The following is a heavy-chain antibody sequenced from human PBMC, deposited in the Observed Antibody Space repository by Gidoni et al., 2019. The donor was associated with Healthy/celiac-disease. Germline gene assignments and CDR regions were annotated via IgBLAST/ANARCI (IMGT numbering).Heavy chain of an antibody. Sequence: EVQLVESGGGLVQPGGSLRLSCAASGFTFSSYAMSWVRQAPGKGLEGVSASSGSGGSTYYADSVKGRFTISRDNSKNTLYLQMNSLRAEDTAVYYCAKLSRYYYDSSGFPTYWGQGTLVTVSS. V-gene: IGHV3-23*04. CDR2: SSGSGGST. D-gene: IGHD3-22*01. CDR3: AKLSRYYYDSSGFPTY. J-gene: IGHJ4*02. CDR1: GFTFSSYA.